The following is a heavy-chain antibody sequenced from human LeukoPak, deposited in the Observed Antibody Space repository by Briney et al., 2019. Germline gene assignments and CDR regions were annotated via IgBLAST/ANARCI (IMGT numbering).Heavy chain of an antibody. V-gene: IGHV4-4*02. Sequence: SETLSLTCAVSGGSISTINWWSWVRQPPGKGLEWIGEIYHSGSTNYNPSLESRVTISIDKSKNQFSLRLSSVTAADTAVYYCARFNSGSYQHYFDYWGQGTLVTVSS. CDR3: ARFNSGSYQHYFDY. CDR1: GGSISTINW. D-gene: IGHD1-26*01. CDR2: IYHSGST. J-gene: IGHJ4*02.